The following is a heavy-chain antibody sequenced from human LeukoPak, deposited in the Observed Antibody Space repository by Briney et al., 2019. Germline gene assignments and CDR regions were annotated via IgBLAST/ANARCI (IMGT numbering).Heavy chain of an antibody. J-gene: IGHJ4*02. CDR2: INHSGST. CDR1: GGSFSGYY. CDR3: ARARRNWDFDY. D-gene: IGHD7-27*01. Sequence: SETLSLTCAVYGGSFSGYYWSWIRQPPGKGLEWIGEINHSGSTNYNPSLKSRATISVDTSKNQSSLKLSSVTAADTAVYYCARARRNWDFDYWGQGTLVTVSS. V-gene: IGHV4-34*01.